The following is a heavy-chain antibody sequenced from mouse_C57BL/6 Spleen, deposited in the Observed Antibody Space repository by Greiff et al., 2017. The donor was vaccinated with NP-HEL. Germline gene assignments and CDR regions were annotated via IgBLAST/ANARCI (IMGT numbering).Heavy chain of an antibody. J-gene: IGHJ1*03. V-gene: IGHV1-47*01. CDR1: GYTFTTYP. Sequence: QVQLQQSGAELVKPGASVKMSCKASGYTFTTYPIEWMKQNHGKSLEWIGNFHPYNDDTKYNEKFKGKATLTVEKSSSTVYLELSRLTSDDSAVYYCARGYYGSSYPSYWYFDVWGTGTTVTVSS. CDR2: FHPYNDDT. CDR3: ARGYYGSSYPSYWYFDV. D-gene: IGHD1-1*01.